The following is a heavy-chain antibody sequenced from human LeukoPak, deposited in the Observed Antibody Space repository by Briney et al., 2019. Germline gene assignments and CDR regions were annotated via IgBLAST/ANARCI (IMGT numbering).Heavy chain of an antibody. CDR1: GFIVSGDF. V-gene: IGHV3-53*01. CDR2: IYSGGST. Sequence: GGSLRLSCAASGFIVSGDFMSWVRQAPGKGLEWVSVIYSGGSTYYADSVKGRFTISRDNSKNTLYLQMNSLRAEDTAVYYCARGGSGYSYGYVNYYYYYGMDVWGQGTTVTVSS. D-gene: IGHD5-18*01. CDR3: ARGGSGYSYGYVNYYYYYGMDV. J-gene: IGHJ6*02.